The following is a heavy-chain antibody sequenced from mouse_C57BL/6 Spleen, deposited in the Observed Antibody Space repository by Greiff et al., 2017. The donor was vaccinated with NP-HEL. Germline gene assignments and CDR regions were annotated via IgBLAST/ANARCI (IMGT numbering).Heavy chain of an antibody. D-gene: IGHD1-1*01. CDR1: GYTFTSYW. CDR3: AREDYGSSVWFAY. Sequence: VMLVESGAELAKPGASVKLSCKASGYTFTSYWMHWVKQRPGQGLEWIGYINPSSGYTKYNQKFKDKATLTADKSSSTAYMQLSSLTYEDSAVYYCAREDYGSSVWFAYWGQGTLVTVSA. CDR2: INPSSGYT. V-gene: IGHV1-7*01. J-gene: IGHJ3*01.